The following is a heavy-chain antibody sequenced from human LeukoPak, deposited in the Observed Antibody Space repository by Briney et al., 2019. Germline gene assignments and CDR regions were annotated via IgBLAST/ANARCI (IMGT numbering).Heavy chain of an antibody. CDR1: GFTFTNNW. V-gene: IGHV3-23*01. CDR2: ITGSGDST. J-gene: IGHJ6*02. CDR3: AKRSEAAPYYYYYGVDV. D-gene: IGHD2-15*01. Sequence: GGSLRLSCAASGFTFTNNWMSWVRQAPGKGLEWVSAITGSGDSTYYADSVKGRFTISRDNSKNTLYLQMNSLRAEDTAVYYCAKRSEAAPYYYYYGVDVWGQGTTVTVSS.